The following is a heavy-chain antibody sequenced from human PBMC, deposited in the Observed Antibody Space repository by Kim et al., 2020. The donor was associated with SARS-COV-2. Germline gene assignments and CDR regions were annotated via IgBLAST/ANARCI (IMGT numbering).Heavy chain of an antibody. V-gene: IGHV3-21*01. CDR1: GFTFSSYS. CDR2: ISSSSSYI. CDR3: ARDYTGRLTNLAYFDY. Sequence: GGSLRLSCAASGFTFSSYSMNWVRQAPGKGLEWVSSISSSSSYIYYADSVKGRFTISRDNAKNSLYLQMNSLRAEDTAVYYCARDYTGRLTNLAYFDYWGQGTLVTVSS. D-gene: IGHD1-1*01. J-gene: IGHJ4*02.